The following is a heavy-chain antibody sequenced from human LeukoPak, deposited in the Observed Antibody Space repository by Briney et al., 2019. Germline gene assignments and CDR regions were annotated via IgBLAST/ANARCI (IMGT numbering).Heavy chain of an antibody. Sequence: GGSLRLSCAASGFTFSSYATHWVRQAPGKGLEWVAVISYDGSNKYYADSVKGRFTISRDNSKNTLYLQMNSLRAEDTAVYYCARDSGSGSYSDYWGQGTLVTVSS. CDR3: ARDSGSGSYSDY. CDR1: GFTFSSYA. V-gene: IGHV3-30-3*01. J-gene: IGHJ4*02. CDR2: ISYDGSNK. D-gene: IGHD1-26*01.